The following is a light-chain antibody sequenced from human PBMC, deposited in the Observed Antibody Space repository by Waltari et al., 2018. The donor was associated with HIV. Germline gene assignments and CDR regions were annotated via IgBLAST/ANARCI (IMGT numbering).Light chain of an antibody. CDR1: TGAVTSGHY. Sequence: QAVVTHEPSLTVSPGGTVTLTCGSSTGAVTSGHYPYWFQQKPGQAPRTLIFDTSNKHTSTPAWLSGSPLGGKGALTLSGAQPGDGADYACSLSCRCTRAFAGGTKLTV. V-gene: IGLV7-46*01. CDR3: SLSCRCTRA. J-gene: IGLJ2*01. CDR2: DTS.